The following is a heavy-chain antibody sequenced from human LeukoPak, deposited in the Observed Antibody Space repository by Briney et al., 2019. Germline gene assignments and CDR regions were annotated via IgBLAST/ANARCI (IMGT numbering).Heavy chain of an antibody. D-gene: IGHD2-2*01. V-gene: IGHV4-59*01. CDR3: ARDYSQLCRFYP. CDR1: GDSISSYY. CDR2: IYYSGST. Sequence: SETLSLTCTVSGDSISSYYWSWIRQPPGKGLEWIGYIYYSGSTNYNPSLKSRVTISVDTSKNQFSLKLSSVTAADTAVYYCARDYSQLCRFYPWGQGTLVTVSS. J-gene: IGHJ5*02.